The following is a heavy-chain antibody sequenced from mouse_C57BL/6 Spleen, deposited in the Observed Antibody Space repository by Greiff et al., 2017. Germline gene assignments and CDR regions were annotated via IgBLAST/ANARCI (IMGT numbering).Heavy chain of an antibody. J-gene: IGHJ4*01. D-gene: IGHD2-3*01. V-gene: IGHV1-52*01. CDR1: GYTFTSYW. CDR2: IDPSDSET. Sequence: QVQLQQPGAELVRPGSSVKLSCKASGYTFTSYWMHWVKQRPIQGLEWIGNIDPSDSETHYNQKFKDKATLTVDKSSSTAYMQLSSLTSEDSAVYYCARAGDGYYHGAMDYWGQGTSVTVSS. CDR3: ARAGDGYYHGAMDY.